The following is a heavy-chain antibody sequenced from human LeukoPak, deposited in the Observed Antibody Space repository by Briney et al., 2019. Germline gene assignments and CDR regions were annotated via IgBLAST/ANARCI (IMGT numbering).Heavy chain of an antibody. D-gene: IGHD4-11*01. J-gene: IGHJ4*02. CDR1: GFTFSNYA. V-gene: IGHV3-23*01. CDR2: ISGSGGNT. Sequence: GGTLRLSCAVSGFTFSNYAMSWVRHPPGKGLGWVSSISGSGGNTYYADSVKGGFTTSRDNCKNPLCPQMNSLRAGDTAIYYCANPPTVTSFDYSGQGTLVAVSS. CDR3: ANPPTVTSFDY.